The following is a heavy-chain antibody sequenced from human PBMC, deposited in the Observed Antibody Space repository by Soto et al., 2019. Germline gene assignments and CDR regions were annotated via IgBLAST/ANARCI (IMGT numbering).Heavy chain of an antibody. V-gene: IGHV3-23*01. CDR1: GFTFSTYA. D-gene: IGHD1-26*01. CDR3: VKDVGYSGTY. J-gene: IGHJ4*02. Sequence: PGGSLRLSCAASGFTFSTYAMNWVRQAPGKGLEWVSNIGGSGRNTYYADSVKGRFTISRDNLKNTVHLQMNSLTAEDTVVYYWVKDVGYSGTYWGQGPLVTVSS. CDR2: IGGSGRNT.